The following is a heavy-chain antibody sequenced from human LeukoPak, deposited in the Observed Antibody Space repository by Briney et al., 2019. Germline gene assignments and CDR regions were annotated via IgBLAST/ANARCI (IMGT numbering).Heavy chain of an antibody. CDR3: AREAQETYSPSWGLYAPSYYIDA. CDR1: SGSMNSGLYS. V-gene: IGHV4-61*09. CDR2: ISSSGTT. Sequence: SETLSLTCTVSSGSMNSGLYSWTWVRQPAGKGLEWIGQISSSGTTTYNPSLKSRVTISLDTSKNFFSLIVNSVTAADTAVYYCAREAQETYSPSWGLYAPSYYIDAWGKGTTVTVSS. J-gene: IGHJ6*03. D-gene: IGHD2-2*01.